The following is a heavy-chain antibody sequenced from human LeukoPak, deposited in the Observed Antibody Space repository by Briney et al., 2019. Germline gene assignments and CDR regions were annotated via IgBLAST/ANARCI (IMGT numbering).Heavy chain of an antibody. D-gene: IGHD2-2*03. Sequence: GGTLRLSCAASGFTFSDYYMSWIRQAPGKGLEWVSYISSSGSTIYYADSVKGRFTISRDNAKNSLYLQMNSLRAEDTAVYYCARAMDIYYYYYMDVWGKGTTVTVSS. CDR1: GFTFSDYY. V-gene: IGHV3-11*01. CDR3: ARAMDIYYYYYMDV. J-gene: IGHJ6*03. CDR2: ISSSGSTI.